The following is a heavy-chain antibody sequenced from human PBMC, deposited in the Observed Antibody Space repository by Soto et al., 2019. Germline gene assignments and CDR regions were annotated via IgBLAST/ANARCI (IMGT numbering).Heavy chain of an antibody. J-gene: IGHJ3*02. V-gene: IGHV1-18*01. D-gene: IGHD3-9*01. CDR2: ISAYNGNT. CDR3: AKGLYYDILTGSKGAFDI. CDR1: GYTFTSYG. Sequence: ASVKVSCKASGYTFTSYGMSWVRQAPGQGLEWMGWISAYNGNTNYAQKLQGRVTMTTDTSTSTAYMELRSLRSDDTAVYYCAKGLYYDILTGSKGAFDIWGQGTMVTVSS.